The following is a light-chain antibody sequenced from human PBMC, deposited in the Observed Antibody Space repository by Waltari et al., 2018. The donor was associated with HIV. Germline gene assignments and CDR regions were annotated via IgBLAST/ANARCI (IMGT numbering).Light chain of an antibody. Sequence: QSVLTQPPSVSGAPGQRVTISCTGSSSNIGAGYDLHWYQQVPGTAPKPLIFGNSNRPSGVPDRFSGSKSATSASLAITGLQAEDEADYYCQSYDSSLTVVIFGGGTKLTVL. CDR3: QSYDSSLTVVI. J-gene: IGLJ2*01. V-gene: IGLV1-40*01. CDR2: GNS. CDR1: SSNIGAGYD.